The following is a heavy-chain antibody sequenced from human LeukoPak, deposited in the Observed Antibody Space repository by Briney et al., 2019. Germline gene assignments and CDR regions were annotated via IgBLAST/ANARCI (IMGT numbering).Heavy chain of an antibody. V-gene: IGHV3-23*01. D-gene: IGHD6-19*01. CDR1: GFTFNNYA. J-gene: IGHJ4*02. CDR2: VISNGGST. CDR3: ARGGGGLTVAGRRGIDY. Sequence: GGSLRLSCAASGFTFNNYAMTWVRQAPGEGLQWVSSVISNGGSTYHADSVRGRFTISRDNSKNTLYRQMNSLRAEDTAIYYCARGGGGLTVAGRRGIDYWGQGSLVIVSS.